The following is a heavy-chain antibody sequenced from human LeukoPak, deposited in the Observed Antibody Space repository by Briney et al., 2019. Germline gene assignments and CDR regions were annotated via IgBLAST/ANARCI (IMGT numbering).Heavy chain of an antibody. Sequence: PGRSLRLSCATSGLTFSNYGIHWVRQAPGKGLEWVAVVSSDGIVQHYADSVKGRFTISRDNSKKTLYLQMNSLRGDDAAVYYCVKEGTAHVSSWYDYWGQGTLVTVSS. D-gene: IGHD6-13*01. CDR2: VSSDGIVQ. CDR3: VKEGTAHVSSWYDY. CDR1: GLTFSNYG. J-gene: IGHJ4*02. V-gene: IGHV3-30*18.